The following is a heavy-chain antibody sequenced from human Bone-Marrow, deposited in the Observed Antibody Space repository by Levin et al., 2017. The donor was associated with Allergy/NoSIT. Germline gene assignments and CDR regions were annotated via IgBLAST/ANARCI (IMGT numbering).Heavy chain of an antibody. CDR1: GFTFNNFY. CDR3: ARGTSTYYDSSGSDAWYYGMDV. CDR2: ISSRSTYI. Sequence: GGSLRLSCAASGFTFNNFYMNWVRQAPGKGLEWVSSISSRSTYIFYADSVKGRFTISRDNAKNSLYLQMSGLRAEDTAVYYCARGTSTYYDSSGSDAWYYGMDVWGQGTTVTVSS. J-gene: IGHJ6*02. D-gene: IGHD3-22*01. V-gene: IGHV3-21*01.